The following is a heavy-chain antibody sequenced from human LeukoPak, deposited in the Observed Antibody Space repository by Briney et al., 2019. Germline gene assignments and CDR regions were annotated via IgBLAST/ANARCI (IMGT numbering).Heavy chain of an antibody. D-gene: IGHD3-22*01. J-gene: IGHJ4*02. V-gene: IGHV1-18*01. CDR1: GYTFTSYG. CDR3: ARDRYDSSGYYPDY. Sequence: GASVKVSCKASGYTFTSYGISWVRQAPGQGLEWMGWISAYNGNTNYAQKLQAGVTMATDTSTSTAYMELRSLRSDDTAVYYCARDRYDSSGYYPDYWGQGTLVTVSS. CDR2: ISAYNGNT.